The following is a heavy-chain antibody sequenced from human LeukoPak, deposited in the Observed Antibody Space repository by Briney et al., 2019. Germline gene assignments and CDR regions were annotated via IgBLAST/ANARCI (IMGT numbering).Heavy chain of an antibody. D-gene: IGHD6-13*01. Sequence: PGGSLRLSCAASGFTFSSYSMNWVRQAPGKGLEGVSSISSSSSYIYYADSVKGRFTISRDNAKNSLYLQMNSLRAEDTAVYYCARDAEWQQLVHYFDYWGQGTLVTVSS. CDR2: ISSSSSYI. CDR3: ARDAEWQQLVHYFDY. CDR1: GFTFSSYS. V-gene: IGHV3-21*01. J-gene: IGHJ4*02.